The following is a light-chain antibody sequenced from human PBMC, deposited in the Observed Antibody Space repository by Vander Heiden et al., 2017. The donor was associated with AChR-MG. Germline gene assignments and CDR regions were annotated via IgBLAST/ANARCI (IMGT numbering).Light chain of an antibody. J-gene: IGLJ2*01. CDR3: ASYAGSNNLV. Sequence: QSALTQPPSASGFTGQSVTISCTGTSSDVGAYNYVSWYQQHPGNAPKLMIYDVTKRPSGVPDRFSGSKSGNTASLTVSGLQAEDEADYYCASYAGSNNLVFGGGTKLTV. CDR1: SSDVGAYNY. CDR2: DVT. V-gene: IGLV2-8*01.